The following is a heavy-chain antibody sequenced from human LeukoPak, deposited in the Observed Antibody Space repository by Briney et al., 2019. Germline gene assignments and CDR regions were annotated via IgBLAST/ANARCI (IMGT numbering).Heavy chain of an antibody. CDR3: ARSQDGSGSYFYYFYIDV. CDR2: ISSSSSYI. Sequence: GGSLRLSCAASGFIFSSYSMNWVRQAPGKGLEWVSSISSSSSYIYYADSVKGRFTISRDNAKNSLYLQMNSLRAEDTAVYYCARSQDGSGSYFYYFYIDVWGKGTTV. D-gene: IGHD3-10*01. J-gene: IGHJ6*03. CDR1: GFIFSSYS. V-gene: IGHV3-21*01.